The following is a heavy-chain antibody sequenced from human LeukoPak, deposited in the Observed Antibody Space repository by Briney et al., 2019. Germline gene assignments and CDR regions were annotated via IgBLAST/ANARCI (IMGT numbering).Heavy chain of an antibody. CDR1: GYTFSYYG. J-gene: IGHJ4*02. CDR3: GRSREGLYSGSSLDY. D-gene: IGHD1-26*01. V-gene: IGHV1-18*01. CDR2: ISGYNGNT. Sequence: ASVTVSCKASGYTFSYYGISWVRQAPGQGLEWMGWISGYNGNTNYAQNLQGRVTMTTDTSTRTAYMELRSLKSDDTAVYYCGRSREGLYSGSSLDYWGQGTLVTVSS.